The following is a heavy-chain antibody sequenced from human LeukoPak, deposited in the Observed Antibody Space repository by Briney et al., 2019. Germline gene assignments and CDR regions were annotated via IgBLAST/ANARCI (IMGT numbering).Heavy chain of an antibody. D-gene: IGHD3-22*01. Sequence: SETLSLTCAVYGGSFSGYYWSWIRQPPGKGLEWIGYIYYSGSTNYNPSLKSRVTISVDTSKNQFSLKLSSVTAADTAVYYCARVSRSSGYYYFDYWGQGTLVTVSS. CDR3: ARVSRSSGYYYFDY. CDR1: GGSFSGYY. V-gene: IGHV4-59*01. J-gene: IGHJ4*02. CDR2: IYYSGST.